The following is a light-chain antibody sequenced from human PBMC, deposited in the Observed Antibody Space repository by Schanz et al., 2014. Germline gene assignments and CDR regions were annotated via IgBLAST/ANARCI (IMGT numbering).Light chain of an antibody. CDR1: QSVSST. Sequence: EIVLTQSPATLSVSPGERATLSCRASQSVSSTLAWYQQKPGQAPRLLIYGASSRATGVPARFSGSGSGTDFTLTISSLEPEDFAVYYCQQRKNWPLTFGQGTRLEIK. CDR3: QQRKNWPLT. V-gene: IGKV3-11*01. J-gene: IGKJ5*01. CDR2: GAS.